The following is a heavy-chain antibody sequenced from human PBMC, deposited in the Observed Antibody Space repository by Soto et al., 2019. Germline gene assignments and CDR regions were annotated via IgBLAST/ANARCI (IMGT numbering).Heavy chain of an antibody. CDR1: GYTFTSYG. CDR3: ARENFGSGARRFENWFDP. CDR2: ISAYNGNT. Sequence: GASVKVSCKASGYTFTSYGISWVRQAPGQGLEWMGWISAYNGNTNYAQKLQGRVTMTTDTSTSTAYMELRSLRSDDTAVYYCARENFGSGARRFENWFDPWGQGTLVTVSS. V-gene: IGHV1-18*01. D-gene: IGHD3-16*01. J-gene: IGHJ5*02.